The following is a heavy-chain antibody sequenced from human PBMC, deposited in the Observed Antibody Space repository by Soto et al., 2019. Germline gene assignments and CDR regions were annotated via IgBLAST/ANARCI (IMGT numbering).Heavy chain of an antibody. Sequence: GGSLRLSCAASGFTFSNAWMSWVRQAPGKGLEWVGRIKSKTDGGTTDYAAPVKGRFTISRDDSKNTLYLQMSSLKTEDTAVYYCTTGVGATVDAFDIWGQGTMVTVSS. CDR1: GFTFSNAW. D-gene: IGHD1-26*01. CDR2: IKSKTDGGTT. V-gene: IGHV3-15*01. CDR3: TTGVGATVDAFDI. J-gene: IGHJ3*02.